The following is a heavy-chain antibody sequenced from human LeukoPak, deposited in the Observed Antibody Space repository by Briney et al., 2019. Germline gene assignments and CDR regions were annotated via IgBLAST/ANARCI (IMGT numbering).Heavy chain of an antibody. CDR3: AKDERSQFGGAAAGPNHSFDY. CDR1: GFTFSNAW. D-gene: IGHD6-13*01. J-gene: IGHJ4*02. Sequence: GGSLRLSCAASGFTFSNAWMSWVRQAPGKGLEWVGRIKSKTDGGTTDYAAPVKGRFTISRDDSKNTLYLQMNSLKTEDTAVYYCAKDERSQFGGAAAGPNHSFDYWGQGTLVTVSS. V-gene: IGHV3-15*01. CDR2: IKSKTDGGTT.